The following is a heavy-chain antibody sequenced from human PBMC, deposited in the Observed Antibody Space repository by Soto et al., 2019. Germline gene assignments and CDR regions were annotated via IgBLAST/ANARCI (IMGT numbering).Heavy chain of an antibody. CDR1: GGTFSSYA. Sequence: GASVKVSCKASGGTFSSYAISWLRQAPGQGLEWMGGIIPIFGTANYAQKFQGRVTITADESTSTAYMELSSLRSEDTAVYYCARVGYGDYVGWWAFDIWGQGTMVTVSS. V-gene: IGHV1-69*13. CDR2: IIPIFGTA. D-gene: IGHD4-17*01. CDR3: ARVGYGDYVGWWAFDI. J-gene: IGHJ3*02.